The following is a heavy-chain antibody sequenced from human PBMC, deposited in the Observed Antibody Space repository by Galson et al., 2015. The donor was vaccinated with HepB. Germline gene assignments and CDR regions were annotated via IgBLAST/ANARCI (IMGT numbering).Heavy chain of an antibody. J-gene: IGHJ4*02. CDR1: GFTFSSYA. Sequence: SLRLSCAASGFTFSSYAMSWVRQAPGKGLEWVSSISGSGRTTYYGDSVKGRSTISRDNSKNTLYLQMSSLRVDDTAVYYRVRDLQFLEPPGDYWGPGILLTVSS. CDR3: VRDLQFLEPPGDY. CDR2: ISGSGRTT. V-gene: IGHV3-23*01. D-gene: IGHD3-3*01.